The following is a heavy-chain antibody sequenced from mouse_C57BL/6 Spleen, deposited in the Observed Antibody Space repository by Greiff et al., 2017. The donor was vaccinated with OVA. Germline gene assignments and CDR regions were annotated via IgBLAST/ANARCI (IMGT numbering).Heavy chain of an antibody. CDR1: GYTFTDYY. V-gene: IGHV1-26*01. D-gene: IGHD3-3*01. CDR2: INPNNGGT. J-gene: IGHJ3*01. CDR3: ARRDAWFAY. Sequence: EVQLQQSGPELVKPGASVKISCKASGYTFTDYYMNWVKQSHGKSLEWIGDINPNNGGTSYNQKFKGKATLTVDKSSSTAYMQLSSLTSEDSAVYYCARRDAWFAYWGQGTLVTVSA.